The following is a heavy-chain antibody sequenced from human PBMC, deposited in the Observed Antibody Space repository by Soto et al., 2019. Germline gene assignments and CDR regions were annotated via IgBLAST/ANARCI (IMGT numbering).Heavy chain of an antibody. CDR2: IIPIFGTA. CDR3: AREYSSSLSRYYYGMDV. J-gene: IGHJ6*02. Sequence: QVQLVQSGAEVKKPGSSVKVSCKASGGTFSSYAISWVRQAPGQGLEWMGGIIPIFGTANYEQKFQGRVTITADESTSTAYMELSSLRSEDTAVYYCAREYSSSLSRYYYGMDVWGQGTTVTVSS. V-gene: IGHV1-69*01. CDR1: GGTFSSYA. D-gene: IGHD6-6*01.